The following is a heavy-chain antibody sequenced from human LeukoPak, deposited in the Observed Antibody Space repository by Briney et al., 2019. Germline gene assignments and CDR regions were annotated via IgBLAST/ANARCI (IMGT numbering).Heavy chain of an antibody. D-gene: IGHD3-10*01. Sequence: GASVKVSCKASGYTFTGYYMHWVRQAPGQGLEWMGWINPNSGGTNYAQKFQGRVTMTRDTSTSTAYMELSRLRSDDTAVYYCARSITMVRGVIGIGYWGQGTLVTVSS. J-gene: IGHJ4*02. CDR2: INPNSGGT. V-gene: IGHV1-2*02. CDR1: GYTFTGYY. CDR3: ARSITMVRGVIGIGY.